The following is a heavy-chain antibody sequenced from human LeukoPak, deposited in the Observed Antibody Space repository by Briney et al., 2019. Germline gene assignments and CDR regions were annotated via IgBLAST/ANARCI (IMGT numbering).Heavy chain of an antibody. CDR1: GGSFSGYY. CDR2: INHSGST. D-gene: IGHD3-10*01. CDR3: ARGTGSGSYFPFDY. Sequence: KPSETLSLTCAVYGGSFSGYYWNWIRQPPGKGLEWIGEINHSGSTNYNPSLKSRVTISVDTSKNQFSLKLSSVTAADTAVYYCARGTGSGSYFPFDYWGQGTLVTVSS. J-gene: IGHJ4*02. V-gene: IGHV4-34*01.